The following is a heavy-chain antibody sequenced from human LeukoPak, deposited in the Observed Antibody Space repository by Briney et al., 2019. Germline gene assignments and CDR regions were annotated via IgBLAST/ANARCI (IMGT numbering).Heavy chain of an antibody. V-gene: IGHV5-10-1*01. Sequence: GESLKISCKGSGYSFTSYWISWVRQMPGKGLEWMGRIDPSDSYTNYSPSFQGHVTISADKSISTAHLQWSSLKASDTAMYYCARHATATVTSYYYYYGMDVWGKGTTVTVSS. J-gene: IGHJ6*04. CDR2: IDPSDSYT. D-gene: IGHD4-17*01. CDR1: GYSFTSYW. CDR3: ARHATATVTSYYYYYGMDV.